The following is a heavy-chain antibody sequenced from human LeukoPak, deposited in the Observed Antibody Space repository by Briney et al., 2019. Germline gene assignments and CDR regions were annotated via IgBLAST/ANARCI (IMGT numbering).Heavy chain of an antibody. Sequence: SETLSLTCAVYGGSFSGYYWSWIRQPPGKGLEWIGEINHSGSTNYNPSLKSRVTISVDTSKNQFSLKLSSVTAADTAVYYCARDHGSGSPDDNWGQGTLVTVSS. CDR1: GGSFSGYY. CDR2: INHSGST. V-gene: IGHV4-34*01. CDR3: ARDHGSGSPDDN. J-gene: IGHJ4*02. D-gene: IGHD3-10*01.